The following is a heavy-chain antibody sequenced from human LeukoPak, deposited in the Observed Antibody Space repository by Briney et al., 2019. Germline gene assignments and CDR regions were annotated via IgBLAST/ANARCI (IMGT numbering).Heavy chain of an antibody. V-gene: IGHV3-23*01. CDR1: GFTFSNYA. Sequence: GGSLRLSCAASGFTFSNYAMSWVRQAPGKGLEWVSRIRGSGDDTHYADSVRGRFTISRDNSKNTLQLQMNSLRAEDTAVYFCAKGGAYCSGGSCSNFDYWGQGTLVTVSS. D-gene: IGHD2-15*01. J-gene: IGHJ4*02. CDR3: AKGGAYCSGGSCSNFDY. CDR2: IRGSGDDT.